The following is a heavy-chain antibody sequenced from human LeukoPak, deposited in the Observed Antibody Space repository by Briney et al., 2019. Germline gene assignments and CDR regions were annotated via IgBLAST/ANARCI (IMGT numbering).Heavy chain of an antibody. CDR3: ARFVLRGEPFGFDY. D-gene: IGHD3-10*01. J-gene: IGHJ4*02. V-gene: IGHV4-34*01. CDR1: GGSFSGYY. CDR2: INHSGSP. Sequence: SETLSLTCAVYGGSFSGYYWSWIRQPPGKGLEWIGEINHSGSPNYNPSLKSRVTISVDTSKNQFSLKLSSVTAADTAVYYCARFVLRGEPFGFDYWGQGTLVTVSS.